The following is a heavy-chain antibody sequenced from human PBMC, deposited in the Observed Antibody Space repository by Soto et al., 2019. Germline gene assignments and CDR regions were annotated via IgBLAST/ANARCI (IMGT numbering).Heavy chain of an antibody. V-gene: IGHV3-23*01. J-gene: IGHJ3*02. CDR2: ISNSGGST. Sequence: EVQLLESGGDLVQPGGSLRISCAASGFTFSTYSMTWLRQAPGKGLQWVSTISNSGGSTYYIDSVKGRFTISRDNSKNTLYLQMNSLRAEDTAVYYCAKDLTSIWGQGTMVTVSS. D-gene: IGHD3-9*01. CDR1: GFTFSTYS. CDR3: AKDLTSI.